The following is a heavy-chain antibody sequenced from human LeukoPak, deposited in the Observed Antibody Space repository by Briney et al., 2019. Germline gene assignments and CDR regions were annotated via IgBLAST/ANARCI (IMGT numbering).Heavy chain of an antibody. CDR2: IYTSGDN. V-gene: IGHV4-4*07. D-gene: IGHD1-7*01. CDR1: GGSMGNFY. J-gene: IGHJ3*02. Sequence: SETLSLTCTVYGGSMGNFYWNWIRQPAGKGLEWIGRIYTSGDNNYNPSLKSRVTMSVDTSKNQFSLKLTSVTAADTAVYYCARPRNYIDHLDAFDIWGQGTMVTVSS. CDR3: ARPRNYIDHLDAFDI.